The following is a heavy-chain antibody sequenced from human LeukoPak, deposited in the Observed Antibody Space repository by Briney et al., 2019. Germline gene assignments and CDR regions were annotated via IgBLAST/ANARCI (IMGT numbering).Heavy chain of an antibody. D-gene: IGHD1-26*01. CDR2: INPNSGGT. CDR3: ARGGRWELPRPYAFDI. Sequence: GASVKVSCKASGYTFTGYYMHWVRQAPGQGLEWMGWINPNSGGTNYAQKLQGRVTMTTDTSTSTAYMELRNLRSDDTAVYYCARGGRWELPRPYAFDIWGQGTMVTVSS. V-gene: IGHV1-2*02. J-gene: IGHJ3*02. CDR1: GYTFTGYY.